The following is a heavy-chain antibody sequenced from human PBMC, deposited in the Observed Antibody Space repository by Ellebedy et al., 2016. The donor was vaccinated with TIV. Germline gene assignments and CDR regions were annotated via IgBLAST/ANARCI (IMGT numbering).Heavy chain of an antibody. Sequence: AASVKVSCKASGYTFTGYYMHWVRQAPGQGLEWMGWINPNSGGTNYAQKFQGRVTMTRDTSISTAYVEVTNLTSDDTAVYYCARYGVPLTNNGYDYPMDYWGQGTLVTVSS. CDR3: ARYGVPLTNNGYDYPMDY. D-gene: IGHD5-12*01. CDR2: INPNSGGT. J-gene: IGHJ4*02. V-gene: IGHV1-2*02. CDR1: GYTFTGYY.